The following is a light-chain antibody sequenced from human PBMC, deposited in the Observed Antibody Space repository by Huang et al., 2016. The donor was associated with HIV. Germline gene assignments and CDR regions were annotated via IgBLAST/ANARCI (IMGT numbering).Light chain of an antibody. V-gene: IGKV1D-16*01. CDR1: QDINIW. J-gene: IGKJ4*01. CDR2: GAS. CDR3: QQYYRYPQT. Sequence: DIQMTQSPSSLSASVGDRVNITCRASQDINIWLAWYQQKSEKAPKSLIYGASSLQSGVPSRFSGIGSGTSFTLTISSLQPEDFATYYCQQYYRYPQTFGGGTKVEI.